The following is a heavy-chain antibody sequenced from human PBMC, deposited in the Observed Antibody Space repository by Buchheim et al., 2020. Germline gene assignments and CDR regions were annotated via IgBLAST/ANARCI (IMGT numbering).Heavy chain of an antibody. CDR3: AKDIAVTTLESYYYYYGMDV. CDR2: ISGSGGST. J-gene: IGHJ6*02. V-gene: IGHV3-23*04. CDR1: GFSFRSYE. Sequence: VHLVESGGGLVQTGGSLRLSCAASGFSFRSYEMNWVRQAPGKGLEWVSAISGSGGSTYYADSVKGRFTISRDNSKNTLYLQMNSLRAEDTAVYYCAKDIAVTTLESYYYYYGMDVWGQGTT. D-gene: IGHD4-17*01.